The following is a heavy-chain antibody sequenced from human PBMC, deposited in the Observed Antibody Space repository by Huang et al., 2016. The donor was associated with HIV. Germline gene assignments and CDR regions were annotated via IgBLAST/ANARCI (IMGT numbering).Heavy chain of an antibody. CDR1: GFTFNKFD. CDR3: AKDGRGSGTYYDYFEY. J-gene: IGHJ4*02. D-gene: IGHD1-26*01. CDR2: RSYDGSSK. V-gene: IGHV3-30*18. Sequence: QVQLVESGGGVVQPGRSLRLSCAAFGFTFNKFDMHWVRQAPGKGREWVAIRSYDGSSKYHADSVKGRFTISRDNSKNTVYLQMNRLRVEDTAVYYCAKDGRGSGTYYDYFEYWGQGTLVTVSS.